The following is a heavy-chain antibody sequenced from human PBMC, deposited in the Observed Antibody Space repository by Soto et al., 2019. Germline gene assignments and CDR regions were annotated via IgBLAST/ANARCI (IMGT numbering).Heavy chain of an antibody. Sequence: PGGSLRLSCAASGFTFSSYAMSWVRQAPGKGLEWVSAISGSGGSTYYADSVKGRFTISRDNSKNTLYLQMNSLRAEDTAVYYCAKAPVSGSYYYYYGMDVWGQGTTVTVSS. CDR1: GFTFSSYA. V-gene: IGHV3-23*01. CDR2: ISGSGGST. J-gene: IGHJ6*02. CDR3: AKAPVSGSYYYYYGMDV. D-gene: IGHD1-26*01.